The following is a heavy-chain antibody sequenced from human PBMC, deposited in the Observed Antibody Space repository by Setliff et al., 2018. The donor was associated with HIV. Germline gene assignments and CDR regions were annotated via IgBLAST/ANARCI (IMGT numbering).Heavy chain of an antibody. V-gene: IGHV4-59*11. Sequence: SETLSLTCTVSGAFISSHYWTWIRQPPGKGLDWIGNIHYTGSTNYNPSLKSRVTISVDTPKNQFSLKLSSVTAADTAVYYCARSRESSGNYRDYYYYLDVWGKGTTVTVSS. CDR1: GAFISSHY. J-gene: IGHJ6*03. CDR2: IHYTGST. CDR3: ARSRESSGNYRDYYYYLDV. D-gene: IGHD6-19*01.